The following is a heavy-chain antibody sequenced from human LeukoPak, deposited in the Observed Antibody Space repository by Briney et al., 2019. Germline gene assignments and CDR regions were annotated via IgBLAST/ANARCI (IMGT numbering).Heavy chain of an antibody. CDR3: ARYRLIAAAGTDAFDI. J-gene: IGHJ3*02. CDR1: GFTFSSYEMN. CDR2: IYYSGST. D-gene: IGHD6-13*01. V-gene: IGHV4-30-4*08. Sequence: LRLSCAASGFTFSSYEMNWVRQAPGKGLEWIGYIYYSGSTYYNPSLKSRVTISVDTSKNQFSLKLSSVTAADTAVYYCARYRLIAAAGTDAFDIWGQGTMVTVSS.